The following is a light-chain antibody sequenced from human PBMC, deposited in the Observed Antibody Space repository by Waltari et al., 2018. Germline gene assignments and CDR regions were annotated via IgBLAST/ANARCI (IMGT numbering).Light chain of an antibody. CDR1: GSDVGGYDY. CDR2: EVS. J-gene: IGLJ1*01. V-gene: IGLV2-14*01. Sequence: QSALTQPASVSGSPGQSITFSCTGTGSDVGGYDYVSWYQQHPDKVPKHMIYEVSNRPSGVSTRFSGSKSGNTASLTISGLQAEDEADYYCLSYTSSSTYVFGTGTKVTVL. CDR3: LSYTSSSTYV.